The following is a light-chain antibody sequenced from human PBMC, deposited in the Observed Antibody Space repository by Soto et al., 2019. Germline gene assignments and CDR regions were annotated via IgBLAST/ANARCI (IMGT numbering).Light chain of an antibody. Sequence: QSALTQPPSASGSPGQSVTISCTGTSSDVGGYNYVSWYQQHPGKAPKLMIYEVTKQPSGVPDRFSGSKSANTASLTVSGLQAEDEADYYCSSYGGGNNLLFGGGTKLTVL. V-gene: IGLV2-8*01. CDR3: SSYGGGNNLL. CDR1: SSDVGGYNY. CDR2: EVT. J-gene: IGLJ2*01.